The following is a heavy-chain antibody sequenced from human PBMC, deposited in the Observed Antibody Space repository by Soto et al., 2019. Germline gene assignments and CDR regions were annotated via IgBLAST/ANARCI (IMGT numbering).Heavy chain of an antibody. CDR2: MNPNSGNT. J-gene: IGHJ6*02. D-gene: IGHD3-3*01. Sequence: GASVKVSCKASGYTFTSYDINWVRQATGQGLEWMGWMNPNSGNTGYAQKFQGRVTMTRNTSISTAYMELSSLRSEDTAVYYCARGGMLYYDFWSGYWYGYYGMDVWGQGTTVTVPS. V-gene: IGHV1-8*01. CDR1: GYTFTSYD. CDR3: ARGGMLYYDFWSGYWYGYYGMDV.